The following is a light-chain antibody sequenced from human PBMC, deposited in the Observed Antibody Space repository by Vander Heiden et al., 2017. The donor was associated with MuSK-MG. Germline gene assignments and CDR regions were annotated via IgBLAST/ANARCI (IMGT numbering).Light chain of an antibody. CDR2: DAS. V-gene: IGKV1-33*01. CDR1: QDISNY. Sequence: DIQMTQSPSSLSASVGDRVTITCQASQDISNYLNWYQQKPGKAPKLLIYDASNLETGVPSRFSGSGSGTELTFTISSLQPEDIATYYCQQEENLPYTFGQGTKLEIK. CDR3: QQEENLPYT. J-gene: IGKJ2*01.